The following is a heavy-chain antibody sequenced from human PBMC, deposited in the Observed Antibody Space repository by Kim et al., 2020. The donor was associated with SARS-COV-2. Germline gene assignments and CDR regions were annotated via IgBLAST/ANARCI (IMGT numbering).Heavy chain of an antibody. J-gene: IGHJ4*02. CDR1: GYTFTSYY. V-gene: IGHV1-46*01. D-gene: IGHD3-22*01. CDR3: ARGPQNKRITMIVVGNFDY. Sequence: ASVKVSCKASGYTFTSYYMHWVRQAPGQGLEWMGIINPSGGSTSYAQKFQGRVTMTRDTSTSTVYMELSSLRSEDTAVYYCARGPQNKRITMIVVGNFDYWGQGTLVTVSS. CDR2: INPSGGST.